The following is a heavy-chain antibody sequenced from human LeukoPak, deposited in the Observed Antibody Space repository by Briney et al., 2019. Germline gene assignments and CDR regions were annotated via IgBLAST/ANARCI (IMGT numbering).Heavy chain of an antibody. V-gene: IGHV4-39*07. CDR1: GGSISSSSYY. CDR2: IYYSGST. D-gene: IGHD4-17*01. J-gene: IGHJ4*02. CDR3: ARDHPSGYGDYSGYS. Sequence: SETLSLTCTVSGGSISSSSYYWGWIRQPPGKGLEWIGSIYYSGSTYYNPSLKSRVTISVDTSKNQFSLKLSSVTAADTAVYYCARDHPSGYGDYSGYSWGQGTLVTVSS.